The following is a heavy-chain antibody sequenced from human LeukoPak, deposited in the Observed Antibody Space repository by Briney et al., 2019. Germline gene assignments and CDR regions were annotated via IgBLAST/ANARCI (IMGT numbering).Heavy chain of an antibody. Sequence: GGSLRLSCAASGFTFSSHGMHWVRQAPGEGLQWVAVIWYDGSIKYYAESVKGRFTISRDNSKNTLYLQMISLRAEDTAVYYCARMSASYLDYWGQGTLVTVSS. D-gene: IGHD3-3*01. CDR1: GFTFSSHG. J-gene: IGHJ4*02. V-gene: IGHV3-33*01. CDR2: IWYDGSIK. CDR3: ARMSASYLDY.